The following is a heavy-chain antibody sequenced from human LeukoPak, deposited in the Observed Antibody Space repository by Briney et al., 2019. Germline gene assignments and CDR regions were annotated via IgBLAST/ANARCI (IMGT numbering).Heavy chain of an antibody. CDR2: IRYDGSNK. CDR1: GFTFSTYA. Sequence: GGSLRLSCAASGFTFSTYAMHWVRQAPGKGLEWVAFIRYDGSNKYYADSVKGRFTISRDNSKNTLYLQMNSLRAEDTAVYYCAKGGAARFDYWGQGTLVTVSS. J-gene: IGHJ4*02. V-gene: IGHV3-30*02. CDR3: AKGGAARFDY. D-gene: IGHD5-18*01.